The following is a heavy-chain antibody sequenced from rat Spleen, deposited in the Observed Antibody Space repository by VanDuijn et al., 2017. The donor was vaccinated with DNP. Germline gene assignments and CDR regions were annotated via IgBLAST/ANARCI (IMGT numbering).Heavy chain of an antibody. Sequence: EVQLQESGPGLVKTSQSLSLTCSVTGYSITSSYRWNWIRKFPGNKLEWIGHISYSGSTTYNPSLKSRISITRDTSKNRFFLQLNSVTTEDTSTYYCARWNIGTSTLDYWGQGVMVTVSS. D-gene: IGHD1-5*01. CDR1: GYSITSSY. CDR3: ARWNIGTSTLDY. J-gene: IGHJ2*01. V-gene: IGHV3-1*01. CDR2: ISYSGST.